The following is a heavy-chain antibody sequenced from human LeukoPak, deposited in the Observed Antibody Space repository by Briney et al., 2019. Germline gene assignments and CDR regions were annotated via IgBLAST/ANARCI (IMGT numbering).Heavy chain of an antibody. V-gene: IGHV3-53*01. Sequence: GGSLRLSCAASGFTVSSNYMSWVRQAPGKGLEWVSTFSGSGGNTYYADSVKGRFTISRDNSKNTLYLQMNSLRAEDTAVYYCARGGYDSGSYYKGPLYYFDYWGQGTLVTVSS. J-gene: IGHJ4*02. CDR3: ARGGYDSGSYYKGPLYYFDY. CDR2: SGSGGNT. D-gene: IGHD3-10*01. CDR1: GFTVSSNY.